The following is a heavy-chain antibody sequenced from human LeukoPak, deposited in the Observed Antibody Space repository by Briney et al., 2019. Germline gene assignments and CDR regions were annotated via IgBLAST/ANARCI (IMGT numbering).Heavy chain of an antibody. Sequence: GGSLRLSCAASGFTFSSYSMNWVRRAPGKGLEWVSYISSGSSTIYYADSVKGRFTISRDNAKNSLFLQMNSLRAEDTAVYYCARLRGSYYERGDYWGQGTLVTVSS. CDR2: ISSGSSTI. CDR3: ARLRGSYYERGDY. J-gene: IGHJ4*02. V-gene: IGHV3-48*04. CDR1: GFTFSSYS. D-gene: IGHD1-26*01.